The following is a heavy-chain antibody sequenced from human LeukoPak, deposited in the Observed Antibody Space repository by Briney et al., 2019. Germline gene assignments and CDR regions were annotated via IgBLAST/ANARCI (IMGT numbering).Heavy chain of an antibody. J-gene: IGHJ4*02. CDR2: IKQDGSEK. D-gene: IGHD3-3*01. Sequence: GGSLRLSCAASGFTFSSYWMSWVRQAPGKGLEWVANIKQDGSEKYYVDSVKGRFTISRDNAKNSLYLQMNSLRAEDTAVYYCAREMEYYDFWSGYGTLDYWGQGTLVTVSS. CDR3: AREMEYYDFWSGYGTLDY. V-gene: IGHV3-7*01. CDR1: GFTFSSYW.